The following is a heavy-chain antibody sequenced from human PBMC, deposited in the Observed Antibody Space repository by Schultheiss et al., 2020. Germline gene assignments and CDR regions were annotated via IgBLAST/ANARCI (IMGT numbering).Heavy chain of an antibody. V-gene: IGHV3-48*02. D-gene: IGHD3-10*01. CDR1: GFTFSTYT. J-gene: IGHJ4*02. CDR2: ISSSSSAI. Sequence: GGSLTLSCAASGFTFSTYTMNWVRQAPGKGLEWVSYISSSSSAIYYADSVKGRFTISRDNAKSSLYLQMNSLRDEDTAIYYCAREGGGSGSYYFDYWGQGTLVTVSS. CDR3: AREGGGSGSYYFDY.